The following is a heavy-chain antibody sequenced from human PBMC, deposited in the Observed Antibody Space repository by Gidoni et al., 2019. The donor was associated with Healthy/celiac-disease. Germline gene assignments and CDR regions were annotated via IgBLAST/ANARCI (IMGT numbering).Heavy chain of an antibody. CDR1: GHTFSSYA. J-gene: IGHJ3*02. Sequence: QVQPVQSGAEVKKPGSSVKVSFTASGHTFSSYAISWVRQAPGQGLEWIGGIISIFGTANYAQKFQGRVTITADKSTSTAYIELSSLRSEDTAVYYCARDSTVEGGDIWGQGTMVTVSS. CDR2: IISIFGTA. CDR3: ARDSTVEGGDI. V-gene: IGHV1-69*06. D-gene: IGHD4-17*01.